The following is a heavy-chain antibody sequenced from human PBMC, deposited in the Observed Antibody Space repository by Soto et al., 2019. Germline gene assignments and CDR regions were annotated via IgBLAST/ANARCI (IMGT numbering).Heavy chain of an antibody. D-gene: IGHD3-3*01. Sequence: SSETLSLTCTVSGGSISSRGYYWGWIRQPPGKGLEWIGSIYYSGSTYYNPSLKSRVTISVDTSKNQFSLKLSSVTAADTAVYYCARRDYDFWSGYYTGGFDYWGQGTLVTVSS. V-gene: IGHV4-39*01. CDR2: IYYSGST. J-gene: IGHJ4*02. CDR1: GGSISSRGYY. CDR3: ARRDYDFWSGYYTGGFDY.